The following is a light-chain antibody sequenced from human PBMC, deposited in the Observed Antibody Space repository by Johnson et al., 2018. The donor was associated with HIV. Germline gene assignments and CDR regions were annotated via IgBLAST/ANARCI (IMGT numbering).Light chain of an antibody. V-gene: IGLV1-51*01. CDR3: GTWDNCLSAFV. CDR1: SSNIGNNY. CDR2: ANT. Sequence: QSMLTQPPSVSAAPGQKVTISCSGSSSNIGNNYVSWYQQLPGTAPKLLIYANTKRPSGIPDRFSGSKSGTSATLGITGLQTGDEADYYCGTWDNCLSAFVVGSGGKVAVL. J-gene: IGLJ1*01.